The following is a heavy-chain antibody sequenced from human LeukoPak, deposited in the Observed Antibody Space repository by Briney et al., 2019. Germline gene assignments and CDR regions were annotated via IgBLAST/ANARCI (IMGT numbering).Heavy chain of an antibody. D-gene: IGHD6-6*01. CDR2: INPNSGGT. V-gene: IGHV1-2*06. J-gene: IGHJ4*02. Sequence: ASVKVSCMASGYTFTSYAISWVRQAPGQGLEWMGRINPNSGGTNYAQKFQGRVTMTRDTSISKAYMELSRLRSDDTAVYYCARDRSSSIAANWGQGTLVTVSS. CDR3: ARDRSSSIAAN. CDR1: GYTFTSYA.